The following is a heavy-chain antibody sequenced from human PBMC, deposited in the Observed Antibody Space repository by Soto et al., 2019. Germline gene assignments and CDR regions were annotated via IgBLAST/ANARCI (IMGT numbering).Heavy chain of an antibody. J-gene: IGHJ5*02. CDR1: GYTFTSYA. CDR3: ATDSSTYYDILTGPVPLDP. D-gene: IGHD3-9*01. Sequence: ASVKVSCKASGYTFTSYAMHWVRQAPGQRLECMGWINAGNGNTKYSQKFQGRVTITRDTSASTAYMELSSLRSEDTAVYYCATDSSTYYDILTGPVPLDPWGQGTLVTVSS. CDR2: INAGNGNT. V-gene: IGHV1-3*01.